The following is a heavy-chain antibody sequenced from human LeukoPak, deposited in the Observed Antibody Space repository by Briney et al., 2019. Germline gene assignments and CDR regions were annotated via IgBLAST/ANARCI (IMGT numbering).Heavy chain of an antibody. CDR1: GFTFSDHY. Sequence: GGSLRLSCAASGFTFSDHYMDWVRQAPGKGLEWVGRTRNKANSYTTEYAASVKGRFTISRDDSKNSLYLQMNSLKTDDTAVYYCATSWRSTAFDYWGQGTLVTVPS. J-gene: IGHJ4*02. CDR2: TRNKANSYTT. V-gene: IGHV3-72*01. CDR3: ATSWRSTAFDY.